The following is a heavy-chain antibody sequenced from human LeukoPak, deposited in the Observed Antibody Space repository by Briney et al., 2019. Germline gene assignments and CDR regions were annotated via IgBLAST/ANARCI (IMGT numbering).Heavy chain of an antibody. Sequence: SQTLSLTCAVPGGSISSGTYSWSWIRQPPGKGLEWIGYIFHNGNTHYNPSLKSRVTVSIDKSKNQFSLRLSSVTAADTAVYFCARGGGFYGSGTTHFDYWGQGTLVTVSS. D-gene: IGHD3-10*01. V-gene: IGHV4-30-2*01. CDR2: IFHNGNT. CDR1: GGSISSGTYS. J-gene: IGHJ4*02. CDR3: ARGGGFYGSGTTHFDY.